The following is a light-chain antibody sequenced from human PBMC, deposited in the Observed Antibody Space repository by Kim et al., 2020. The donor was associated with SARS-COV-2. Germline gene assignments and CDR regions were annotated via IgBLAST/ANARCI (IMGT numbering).Light chain of an antibody. CDR2: EVS. Sequence: PGQSVTISCTGTSSDIGDHNFVSWYQQYPGKAPKLIIYEVSKLPSGGSNRFSGSKSGNTASLTVSGLQAEDEADYYCSSYGGSINLFGGGTQLTVL. J-gene: IGLJ2*01. CDR3: SSYGGSINL. CDR1: SSDIGDHNF. V-gene: IGLV2-8*01.